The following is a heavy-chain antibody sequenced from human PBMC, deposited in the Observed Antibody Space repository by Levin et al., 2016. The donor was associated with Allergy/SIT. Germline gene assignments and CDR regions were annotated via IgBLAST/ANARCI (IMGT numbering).Heavy chain of an antibody. CDR2: INPNSGGA. J-gene: IGHJ6*03. CDR3: ARDGGNYGDYGSNYYYYYMDV. Sequence: WVRQAPGQGLEWMGWINPNSGGANYAQKFQGWVTMTRDTSISTAYMELSRLRSDDTAVYYCARDGGNYGDYGSNYYYYYMDVWGKGTTVTVSS. V-gene: IGHV1-2*04. D-gene: IGHD4-17*01.